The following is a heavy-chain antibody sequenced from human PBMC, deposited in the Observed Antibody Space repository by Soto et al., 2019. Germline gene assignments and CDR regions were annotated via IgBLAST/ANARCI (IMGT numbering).Heavy chain of an antibody. CDR1: GFTFDDYA. CDR3: VKDGDKAAIFPYFDH. CDR2: ISWHGGNK. J-gene: IGHJ4*02. Sequence: EVQLVESGGGLVQPGRSLRLSCAASGFTFDDYAMHWVRQAPGKGLEWVSRISWHGGNKAYADSVKGRFTISRDNAKSSLYLKVNSLTAEDTALYYCVKDGDKAAIFPYFDHWGQGTLVTVSS. D-gene: IGHD6-13*01. V-gene: IGHV3-9*01.